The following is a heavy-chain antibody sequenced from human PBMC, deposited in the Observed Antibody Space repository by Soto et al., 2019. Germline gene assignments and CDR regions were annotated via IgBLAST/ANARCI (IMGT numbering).Heavy chain of an antibody. CDR2: IYYSGST. CDR3: ARSGITMVRGVIITSWFDP. D-gene: IGHD3-10*01. CDR1: GGSISSGDYY. V-gene: IGHV4-30-4*01. J-gene: IGHJ5*02. Sequence: PSETLSLTCTVPGGSISSGDYYWSWIRQPPGKGLEWIGYIYYSGSTYYNPSLKSRVTISVDTSKNQFSLKLSSVTAADTAVYYCARSGITMVRGVIITSWFDPWGQGTLVTVSS.